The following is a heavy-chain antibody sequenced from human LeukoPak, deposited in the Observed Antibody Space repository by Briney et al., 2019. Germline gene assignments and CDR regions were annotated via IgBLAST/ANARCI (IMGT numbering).Heavy chain of an antibody. Sequence: SETLSLTCTVSGGSISSYYWSWIRQSPGKGLEWIGYIYYSGSTNYNPSLKSRVTISVDTSKNQFSLKLSSVTAADTAVYYCALSPLSSGYWGYFDYWGQGTLVTVSS. CDR1: GGSISSYY. J-gene: IGHJ4*02. CDR3: ALSPLSSGYWGYFDY. CDR2: IYYSGST. V-gene: IGHV4-59*01. D-gene: IGHD3-22*01.